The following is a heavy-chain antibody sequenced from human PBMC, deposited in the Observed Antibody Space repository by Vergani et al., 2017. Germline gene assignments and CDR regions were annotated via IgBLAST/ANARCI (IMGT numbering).Heavy chain of an antibody. CDR3: ARVGRGCLRRYYYYYMDV. J-gene: IGHJ6*03. CDR1: GYTFTSYA. Sequence: QVQLVQSGAEVKKPGASVKVSCKASGYTFTSYAMHWVRQAPGQRLEWMGWINAGNGKTKYSQKFQGRVTITWDTSASTAYMELSSLRSEDTAVYYCARVGRGCLRRYYYYYMDVWGKGTTVTVSS. D-gene: IGHD3/OR15-3a*01. CDR2: INAGNGKT. V-gene: IGHV1-3*01.